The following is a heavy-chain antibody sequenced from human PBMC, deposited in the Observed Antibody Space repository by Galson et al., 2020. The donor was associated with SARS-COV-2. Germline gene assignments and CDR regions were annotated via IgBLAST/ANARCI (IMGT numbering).Heavy chain of an antibody. CDR2: ISGAGGNT. J-gene: IGHJ4*02. Sequence: GGSLRLSCAASGFTFSSYGMNWVRQAPGKGLEWVEAISGAGGNTYYADSVKGRFTIPRDNPKNTLYLQMNSLRAEDTALYYCAKVYDVTMVVAAAFGYWGQGTLLTVSS. D-gene: IGHD3-22*01. CDR1: GFTFSSYG. CDR3: AKVYDVTMVVAAAFGY. V-gene: IGHV3-23*01.